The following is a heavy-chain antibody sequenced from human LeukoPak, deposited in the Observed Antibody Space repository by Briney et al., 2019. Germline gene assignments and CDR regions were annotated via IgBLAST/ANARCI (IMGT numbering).Heavy chain of an antibody. CDR2: ISGSGGST. CDR1: GFTFSSYA. Sequence: GGSLRLSCAAPGFTFSSYAMSWVRQAPGKGLEWVSAISGSGGSTYYADSVKGRFTISRDNSKNTLYLQMNSLRAEDTAVYYCAKDRSSSGGSCYDYWGQGTLVTVSS. J-gene: IGHJ4*02. D-gene: IGHD2-15*01. V-gene: IGHV3-23*01. CDR3: AKDRSSSGGSCYDY.